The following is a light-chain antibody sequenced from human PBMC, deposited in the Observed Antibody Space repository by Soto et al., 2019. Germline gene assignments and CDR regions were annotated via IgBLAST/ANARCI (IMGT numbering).Light chain of an antibody. Sequence: ETGWTPSHRTISVSRKSIAPVARSTIQSVSSSQLAWYQQKPGQAPRLLMYGASSRATGIPDRLSGSGSGTDFTHTISRLQPADFAVYPCQQYTNSPPITFGQGTQLEIK. CDR1: QSVSSSQ. J-gene: IGKJ5*01. V-gene: IGKV3-20*01. CDR2: GAS. CDR3: QQYTNSPPIT.